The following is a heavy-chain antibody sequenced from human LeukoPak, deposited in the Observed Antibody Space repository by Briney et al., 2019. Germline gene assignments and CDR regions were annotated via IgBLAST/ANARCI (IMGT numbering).Heavy chain of an antibody. Sequence: GGSLRLSCASSGFTVSSNYMTWVRQAPGKGLEWVSYISSGSSTIYYADSVKGRFTISRDNAKNSLYLQMNSLRDEDTAVYYCAREEVSYYSDSSGYPFWGQGTLVTVSS. CDR2: ISSGSSTI. D-gene: IGHD3-22*01. J-gene: IGHJ4*02. V-gene: IGHV3-48*02. CDR1: GFTVSSNY. CDR3: AREEVSYYSDSSGYPF.